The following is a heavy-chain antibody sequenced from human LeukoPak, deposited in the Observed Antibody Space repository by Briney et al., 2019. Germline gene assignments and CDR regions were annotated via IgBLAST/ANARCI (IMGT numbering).Heavy chain of an antibody. CDR3: ARFLYDNDDFDM. CDR2: INQDGTGE. J-gene: IGHJ3*02. Sequence: PGGSLRLSCAASGFTFSRYWMSWVRQAPGKGLEWVANINQDGTGEYYVDSVKGRFTISRDNARNSLYLQMNSLRAEDTALYYCARFLYDNDDFDMWGQGTMVTVSS. D-gene: IGHD3-10*01. V-gene: IGHV3-7*01. CDR1: GFTFSRYW.